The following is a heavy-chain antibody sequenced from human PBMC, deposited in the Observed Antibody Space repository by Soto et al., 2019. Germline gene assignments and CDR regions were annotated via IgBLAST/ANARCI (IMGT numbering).Heavy chain of an antibody. D-gene: IGHD2-8*01. CDR2: INHSGST. J-gene: IGHJ6*02. V-gene: IGHV4-34*01. CDR1: GGSFSGYY. CDR3: ARVDGWSYYYYYGMDV. Sequence: ETLSLTCAVYGGSFSGYYWSWIRQPPGKGLEWIGEINHSGSTNYNPSLKSRVTISVDTSKNQFSLKLSSVTAADTAVYYCARVDGWSYYYYYGMDVWGRGTTVTVSS.